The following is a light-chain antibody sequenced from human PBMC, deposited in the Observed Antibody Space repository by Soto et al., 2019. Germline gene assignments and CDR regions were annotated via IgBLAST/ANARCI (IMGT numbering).Light chain of an antibody. V-gene: IGKV1-5*01. Sequence: DIQMTQSPSTLSASVGDRVTITCRASQSISSWLAWYQQKPGKAPKLLIYDASSLESGVPSRFSGSGSGTEFTLTISSLQPDDFATYYCQQCYSTPHTFGQGTKVDIK. J-gene: IGKJ2*01. CDR3: QQCYSTPHT. CDR1: QSISSW. CDR2: DAS.